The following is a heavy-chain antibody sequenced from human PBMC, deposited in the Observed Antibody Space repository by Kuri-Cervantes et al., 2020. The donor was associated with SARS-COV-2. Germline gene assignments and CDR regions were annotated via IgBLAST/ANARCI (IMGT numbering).Heavy chain of an antibody. CDR1: GVSVGSSRYY. J-gene: IGHJ5*02. CDR2: IYYSGST. V-gene: IGHV4-39*01. D-gene: IGHD3-22*01. CDR3: ATSYYYDSSGYYGWFDP. Sequence: SETLSLTCTVSGVSVGSSRYYWGWIRQPPGKGLEWLGTIYYSGSTYYNPSLKSRVTISVDTSWNQLSLKLSSVTASDTAVYYCATSYYYDSSGYYGWFDPWGQGVLVTVSS.